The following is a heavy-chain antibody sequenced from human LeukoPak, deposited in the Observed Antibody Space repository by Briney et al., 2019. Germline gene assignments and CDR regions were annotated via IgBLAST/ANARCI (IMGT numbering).Heavy chain of an antibody. J-gene: IGHJ3*01. CDR2: IYYSGST. CDR1: GCTISSSSYY. Sequence: SETLSLTCTVSGCTISSSSYYWGWIRQPPGKGLEWIGSIYYSGSTYYNPSLKSRVTISVDTSKNQFSLKLSSVTAADTAVYYCARGGELLPDAFDVWGQGTVVTASS. CDR3: ARGGELLPDAFDV. V-gene: IGHV4-39*07. D-gene: IGHD1-26*01.